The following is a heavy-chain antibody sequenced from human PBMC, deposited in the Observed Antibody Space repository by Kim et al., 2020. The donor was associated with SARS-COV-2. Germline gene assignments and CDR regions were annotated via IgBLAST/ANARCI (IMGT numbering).Heavy chain of an antibody. CDR3: ARFLDYFYSMHV. J-gene: IGHJ6*03. Sequence: SETLSLTCTVSGGSISRYYWRWIRQPPGKGLEWIGYIYNSGCTYYHPSLKSRVTLSLDTSKNHFSLQLISVTASVTAVYSCARFLDYFYSMHVWGEGTT. V-gene: IGHV4-59*01. CDR2: IYNSGCT. CDR1: GGSISRYY.